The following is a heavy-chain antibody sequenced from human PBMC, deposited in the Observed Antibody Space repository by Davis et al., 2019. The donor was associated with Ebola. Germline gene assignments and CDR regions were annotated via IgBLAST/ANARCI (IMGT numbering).Heavy chain of an antibody. J-gene: IGHJ5*02. D-gene: IGHD6-19*01. Sequence: ESLKISCAASGFTFSSYAMHWVRQPPGKGLEWIGEINHSGSTNYNPSLKSRVTISVDTSKNQFSLKLSSVTAADTAVYYCARVDSSGWVNWFDPWGQGTLVTVSS. CDR2: INHSGST. V-gene: IGHV4-34*01. CDR3: ARVDSSGWVNWFDP. CDR1: GFTFSSYA.